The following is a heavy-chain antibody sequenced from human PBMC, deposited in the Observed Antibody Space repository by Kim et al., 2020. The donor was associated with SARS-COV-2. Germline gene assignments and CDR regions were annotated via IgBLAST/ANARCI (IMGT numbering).Heavy chain of an antibody. D-gene: IGHD6-25*01. CDR3: ARHGGASHFDY. V-gene: IGHV4-59*08. J-gene: IGHJ4*02. Sequence: THYNVSRERRVTMTVDTSKDQFSLSLTSVTAADTAVYYCARHGGASHFDYWGQGRLVTVSS. CDR2: T.